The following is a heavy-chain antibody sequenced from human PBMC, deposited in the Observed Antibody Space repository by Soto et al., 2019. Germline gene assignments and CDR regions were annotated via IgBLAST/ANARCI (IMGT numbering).Heavy chain of an antibody. CDR3: ARDLRGHYGP. CDR1: GFNFRNFN. CDR2: VSGSSSYI. J-gene: IGHJ3*01. D-gene: IGHD4-17*01. Sequence: PGGSLRLSCVGSGFNFRNFNMIWVRQAPGKGLEWVSSVSGSSSYIFYADYVKGRFTVSRDNANNLVFLQMNGLRPEDTAMYYCARDLRGHYGPWGQGTMVTVSS. V-gene: IGHV3-21*06.